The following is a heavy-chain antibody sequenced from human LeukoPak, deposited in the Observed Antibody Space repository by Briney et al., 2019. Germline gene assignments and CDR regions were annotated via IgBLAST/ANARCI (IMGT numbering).Heavy chain of an antibody. Sequence: SETLSLTSAVYGXSFSGYYWSWIRQPPGKGLEWIGEINHSGSTNYNPSLKSRVTISVDTSKNQFSLKLSSVTAADTAVYYCARRLCGGDCYSTFSYWGQGTLVTVSS. CDR1: GXSFSGYY. D-gene: IGHD2-21*02. CDR3: ARRLCGGDCYSTFSY. J-gene: IGHJ4*02. V-gene: IGHV4-34*01. CDR2: INHSGST.